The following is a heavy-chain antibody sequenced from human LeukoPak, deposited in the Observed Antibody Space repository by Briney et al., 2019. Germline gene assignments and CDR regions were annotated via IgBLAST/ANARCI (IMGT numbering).Heavy chain of an antibody. D-gene: IGHD2-8*01. CDR3: ARVYCTNDICYRVNLFDP. CDR2: INRNGTT. V-gene: IGHV4-34*01. J-gene: IGHJ5*02. CDR1: GFTFSDFW. Sequence: PGGSLRLSCAASGFTFSDFWMHWVRHAPGKGLEWVGEINRNGTTNYNPSLKSRVTISIDTSKNQFSLKLTSVTATDTAVYYCARVYCTNDICYRVNLFDPWGQGTLVTVSS.